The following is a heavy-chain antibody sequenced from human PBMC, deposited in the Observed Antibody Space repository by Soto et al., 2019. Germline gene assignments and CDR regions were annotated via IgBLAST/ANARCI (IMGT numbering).Heavy chain of an antibody. D-gene: IGHD6-19*01. Sequence: QVQLVESGGGVVQPGRSLRLSCAASGFTFSSYAMHWVRQAPGKGLEWVAVTSYDGSNKYYADSVKGRFTISRDNSKNTLYLQMNSLRAEDTAVYYCARDKREQWLSTFDYWGQGTLVTVSS. CDR3: ARDKREQWLSTFDY. CDR2: TSYDGSNK. J-gene: IGHJ4*02. CDR1: GFTFSSYA. V-gene: IGHV3-30-3*01.